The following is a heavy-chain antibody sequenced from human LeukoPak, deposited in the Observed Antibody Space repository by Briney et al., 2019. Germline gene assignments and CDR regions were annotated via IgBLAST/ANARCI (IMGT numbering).Heavy chain of an antibody. CDR2: ISGGGGST. CDR1: GFTFSSYA. CDR3: AKGHRIRGLITFGY. D-gene: IGHD3-10*01. V-gene: IGHV3-23*01. J-gene: IGHJ4*02. Sequence: PGGSLRLSCAASGFTFSSYAMTWVRQAPWKGLEWVSGISGGGGSTYYADSVKGRFTISRDNSKNTIYLQMNNLGVEDTAVYYCAKGHRIRGLITFGYWGQGTLVTVSS.